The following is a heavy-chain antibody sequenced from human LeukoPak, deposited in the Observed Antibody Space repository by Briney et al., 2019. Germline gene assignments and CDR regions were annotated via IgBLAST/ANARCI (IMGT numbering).Heavy chain of an antibody. J-gene: IGHJ4*02. Sequence: PSETLSLTCAVYGGSFSGSFSDYYWTCIRQTPGKGLEWIGEIHHSGSTNYNPSLKSRVTISVDTSNNHFSLKLNSITAADTDVYYCATFRWGVGFEYWGQGTLATVSS. CDR2: IHHSGST. V-gene: IGHV4-34*01. CDR1: GGSFSGSFSDYY. D-gene: IGHD3-16*01. CDR3: ATFRWGVGFEY.